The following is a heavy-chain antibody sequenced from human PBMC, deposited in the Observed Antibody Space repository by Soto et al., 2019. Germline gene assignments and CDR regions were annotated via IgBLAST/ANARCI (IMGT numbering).Heavy chain of an antibody. V-gene: IGHV4-34*01. D-gene: IGHD4-4*01. CDR2: IYHSGST. J-gene: IGHJ5*02. CDR3: ARAYDYSSNWFDP. Sequence: PSETLSLTCAAYGGSFSGYYWSWIRQPPGKGLEWIGYIYHSGSTYYNPSLKSRVTISVDRSKNQFSLKLSSVTAADTAVYYCARAYDYSSNWFDPWGQGTLVTVSS. CDR1: GGSFSGYY.